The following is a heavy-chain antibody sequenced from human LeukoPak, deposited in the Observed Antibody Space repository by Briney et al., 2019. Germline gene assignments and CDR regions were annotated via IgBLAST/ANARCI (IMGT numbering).Heavy chain of an antibody. J-gene: IGHJ4*02. CDR1: RIILSDYW. D-gene: IGHD3-16*01. Sequence: GGSLRLSSALSRIILSDYWMSSVRQAPGKGLEWVANIKHDSSEKYYVDSVKGRFTISRDNAKNSLYLQMNSLRAEDTAVYYCVNDLARRGGYWGQGTLVTVSA. CDR2: IKHDSSEK. CDR3: VNDLARRGGY. V-gene: IGHV3-7*01.